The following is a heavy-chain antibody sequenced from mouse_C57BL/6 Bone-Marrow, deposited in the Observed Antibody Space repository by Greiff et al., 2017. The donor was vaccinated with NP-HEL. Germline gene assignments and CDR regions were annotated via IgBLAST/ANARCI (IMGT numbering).Heavy chain of an antibody. CDR1: GFSLTSYG. CDR2: IWSGGST. Sequence: QVQLKESGPGLVQPSQSLSITCTVSGFSLTSYGVHWVRQSPGKGLEWLGVIWSGGSTDYNAAFISRLSISKDNSKSQVFFKMNSLRADDTAIYYCARLVAYWGQGTLVTVSA. J-gene: IGHJ3*01. V-gene: IGHV2-2*01. CDR3: ARLVAY.